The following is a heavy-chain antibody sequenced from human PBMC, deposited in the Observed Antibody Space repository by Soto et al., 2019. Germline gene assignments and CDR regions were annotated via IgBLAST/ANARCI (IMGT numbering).Heavy chain of an antibody. CDR3: AREKGAYCGGDCYSQFDY. CDR1: GGSISSGDYY. J-gene: IGHJ4*02. CDR2: IYYSGST. D-gene: IGHD2-21*02. Sequence: PSETLSLTCTVSGGSISSGDYYWSWIRQPPGKGLEWIGYIYYSGSTYYNPSLKSRVTISVDTSKNQFSLKLSSVTAADTAVYYCAREKGAYCGGDCYSQFDYWGQGTLVTVSS. V-gene: IGHV4-30-4*01.